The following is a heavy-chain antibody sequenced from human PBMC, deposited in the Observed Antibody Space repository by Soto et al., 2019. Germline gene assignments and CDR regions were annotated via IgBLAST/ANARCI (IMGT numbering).Heavy chain of an antibody. V-gene: IGHV1-69*13. CDR2: IIPIFGTA. CDR3: ARDSESSPPEDYYYYGMDV. D-gene: IGHD6-13*01. CDR1: GGTFSSYA. Sequence: ASVKVSCKASGGTFSSYAISWVRQAPGQGLEWMGGIIPIFGTANYAQKFQGRVTITADESTSTAYMELSSLRSEDTAVYYCARDSESSPPEDYYYYGMDVWGQGTTVTVSS. J-gene: IGHJ6*02.